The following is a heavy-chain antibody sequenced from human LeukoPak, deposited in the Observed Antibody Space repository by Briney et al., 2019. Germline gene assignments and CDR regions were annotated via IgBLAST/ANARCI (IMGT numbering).Heavy chain of an antibody. CDR1: GFTFSSYS. D-gene: IGHD5-12*01. CDR2: ISSSSSYI. CDR3: ARDRQIVATTNYFDY. V-gene: IGHV3-21*01. Sequence: GGSLRLSCAASGFTFSSYSMNWVRQAPGKGLGWVSSISSSSSYIYYADSVKGRFTISRDNAKNSLYLQMNSLRAEDTAVYYCARDRQIVATTNYFDYWGQGTLVTVSS. J-gene: IGHJ4*02.